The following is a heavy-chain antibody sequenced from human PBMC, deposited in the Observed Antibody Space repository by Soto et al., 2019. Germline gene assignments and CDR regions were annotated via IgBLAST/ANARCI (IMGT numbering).Heavy chain of an antibody. J-gene: IGHJ4*02. Sequence: GGSLRLSCAASGFTFSSYGMHWVRQAPGKGLEWVAVIWYDGSNKYYADSVKGRFTISRDNSKNTLYLQMNSLRAEDTAVYYCARGGVVVVPAADYWGQGTLVTVSS. CDR3: ARGGVVVVPAADY. V-gene: IGHV3-33*01. CDR1: GFTFSSYG. CDR2: IWYDGSNK. D-gene: IGHD2-2*01.